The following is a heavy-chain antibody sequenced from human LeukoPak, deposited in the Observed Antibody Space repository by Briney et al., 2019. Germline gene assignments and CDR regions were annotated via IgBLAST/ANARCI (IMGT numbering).Heavy chain of an antibody. V-gene: IGHV4-39*01. D-gene: IGHD6-13*01. CDR3: ARHAGGISATGTRPFDY. CDR1: GASFSSCTYY. Sequence: SETLSLTCTVSGASFSSCTYYWGWIRQPPGQGLEWIGSIYYSGSSYYNPSLKSRVTMSVDTSKNQFSLKLSSVTAADTAVYYCARHAGGISATGTRPFDYWGQGTLVTVSS. CDR2: IYYSGSS. J-gene: IGHJ4*02.